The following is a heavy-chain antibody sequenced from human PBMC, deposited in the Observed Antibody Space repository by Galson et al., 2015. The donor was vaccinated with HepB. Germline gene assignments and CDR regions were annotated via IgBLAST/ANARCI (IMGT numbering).Heavy chain of an antibody. CDR2: ISWNSGSI. D-gene: IGHD3-22*01. Sequence: LRLSCAASGFTFDDYAMHWVRQAPGKGLEWVSSISWNSGSIGYADSVRGRFTISRDNAKNSLYLQMNSLRAEDTALYYCAKSGHYYDSSGYRIIYYFDYWGQGTLVTVSS. V-gene: IGHV3-9*01. CDR1: GFTFDDYA. J-gene: IGHJ4*02. CDR3: AKSGHYYDSSGYRIIYYFDY.